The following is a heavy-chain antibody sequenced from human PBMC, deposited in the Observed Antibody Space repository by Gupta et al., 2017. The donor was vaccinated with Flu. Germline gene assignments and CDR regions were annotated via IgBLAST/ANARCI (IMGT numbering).Heavy chain of an antibody. CDR3: ARYNWRYDY. J-gene: IGHJ4*01. CDR1: GGSISDYY. CDR2: MYDKGGS. V-gene: IGHV4-4*09. D-gene: IGHD1-20*01. Sequence: SLTCNVSGGSISDYYWSWIRQPPGKGLEWIGYMYDKGGSTYNPSLKSRVTISGDTSKNQFFLKVTSVTAADTAIYYCARYNWRYDYWGHGTLVIVSS.